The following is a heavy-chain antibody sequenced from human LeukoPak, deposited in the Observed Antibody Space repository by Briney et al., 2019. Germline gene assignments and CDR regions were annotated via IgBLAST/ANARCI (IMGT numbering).Heavy chain of an antibody. D-gene: IGHD2-2*01. CDR1: GDSISSYY. CDR3: ARALVVGDATRKYYYYMDV. Sequence: SETLSLTCTVSGDSISSYYWSWIRQPAGKGLEWIGRIHTSGSTNHNPSLTSRVTMSVDTSKNQFSLKLSSVTAADTAVYYCARALVVGDATRKYYYYMDVWGKGTTVTVSS. J-gene: IGHJ6*03. CDR2: IHTSGST. V-gene: IGHV4-4*07.